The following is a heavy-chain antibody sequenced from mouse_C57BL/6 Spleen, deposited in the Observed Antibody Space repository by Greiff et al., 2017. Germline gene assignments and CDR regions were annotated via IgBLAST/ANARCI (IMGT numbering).Heavy chain of an antibody. CDR2: INPNYGTT. CDR3: ERGDSSGYVAY. D-gene: IGHD3-2*02. J-gene: IGHJ3*01. Sequence: VQLKESGPELVKPGASVKISCKASGYSFTDYNMNWVKQSHGKSLEWIGVINPNYGTTSYNQKFKGKATLTVDQSSSTAYMQLNSLTSEDSAVYDCERGDSSGYVAYWGQGTLVTVSA. CDR1: GYSFTDYN. V-gene: IGHV1-39*01.